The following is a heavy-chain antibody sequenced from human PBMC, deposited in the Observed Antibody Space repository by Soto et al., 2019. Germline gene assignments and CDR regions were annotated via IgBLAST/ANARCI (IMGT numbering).Heavy chain of an antibody. CDR2: IDYSGST. CDR1: SGSTNSNY. CDR3: ARHNTYWYLDL. J-gene: IGHJ2*01. V-gene: IGHV4-59*08. Sequence: PSETLSLTCTVSSGSTNSNYWSWIRQPPGKGLEWIGHIDYSGSTNYNPSLKSRVTMSVDTSKNQFSLKLTSVTAADTAVYYCARHNTYWYLDLWGRGTLVTVS.